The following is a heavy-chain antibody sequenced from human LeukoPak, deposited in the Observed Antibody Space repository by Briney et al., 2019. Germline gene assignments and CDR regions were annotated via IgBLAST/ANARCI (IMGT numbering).Heavy chain of an antibody. CDR2: FDPEDGET. V-gene: IGHV1-24*01. J-gene: IGHJ6*03. CDR3: ATAPRVYDSSGYYDLYMDV. CDR1: GYTLTELS. D-gene: IGHD3-22*01. Sequence: ASVKVSCKVSGYTLTELSMHWVRRAPGKGLEWMGGFDPEDGETIYAQKFQGRVTMTEDTSTDTAYMELSSLRSEDTAVYYCATAPRVYDSSGYYDLYMDVWGKGTTVTVSS.